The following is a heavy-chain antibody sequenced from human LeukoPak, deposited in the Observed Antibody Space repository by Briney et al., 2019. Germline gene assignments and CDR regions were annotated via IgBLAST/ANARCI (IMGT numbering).Heavy chain of an antibody. CDR2: IYSGGST. J-gene: IGHJ3*02. CDR3: AREVEEYSSSSGDAFDI. D-gene: IGHD6-6*01. V-gene: IGHV3-66*01. CDR1: GFTVSSNY. Sequence: GGSLRLSCAASGFTVSSNYMSWVRQAPGKGLEWVSVIYSGGSTYYADSVRGRFTISRDNSKNTLYLQMNSLRAEDTAVYYCAREVEEYSSSSGDAFDIWGQGTMVTVPS.